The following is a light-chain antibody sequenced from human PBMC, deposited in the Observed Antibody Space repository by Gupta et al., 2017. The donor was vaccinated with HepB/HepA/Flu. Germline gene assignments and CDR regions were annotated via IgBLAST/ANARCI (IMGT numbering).Light chain of an antibody. CDR1: QSVSSY. CDR3: QQRSNCPIT. J-gene: IGKJ4*01. Sequence: IVLTQSPALLSLSPGERATLSCRASQSVSSYLAWYQQKPGQAPRLLIYDASNRATGIPARYSGSGSGTEFTLTISSLEPEDFAIYFCQQRSNCPITFGGGTKVEIK. CDR2: DAS. V-gene: IGKV3-11*01.